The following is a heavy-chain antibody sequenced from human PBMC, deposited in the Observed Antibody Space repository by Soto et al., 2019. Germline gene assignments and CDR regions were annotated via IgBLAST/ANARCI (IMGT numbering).Heavy chain of an antibody. Sequence: EVQLLDSGGGLVQPGGSLRLSCVASGFTSSSCAMRWVRQAPGKGMEWVSGISASGGSTYYADSVKGRFTISRDNSKITLYLQINSLTAEDTAVYYCAPPVLGTGRYFFHDWGQGTLVTVSS. CDR1: GFTSSSCA. V-gene: IGHV3-23*01. J-gene: IGHJ4*02. CDR2: ISASGGST. CDR3: APPVLGTGRYFFHD. D-gene: IGHD2-8*02.